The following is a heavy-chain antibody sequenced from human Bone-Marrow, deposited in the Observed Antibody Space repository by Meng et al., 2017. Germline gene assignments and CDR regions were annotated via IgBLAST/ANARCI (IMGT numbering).Heavy chain of an antibody. J-gene: IGHJ4*02. CDR2: IETKSEGGTA. D-gene: IGHD6-13*01. CDR1: GVSFTDAW. CDR3: ATGAAAADH. V-gene: IGHV3-15*04. Sequence: GGSLRLSCVASGVSFTDAWMSWVRQAPGKGLEWVGRIETKSEGGTADYAAPVKGRFSISRDDSKNTLYLQMNTLISEDTGVYFCATGAAAADHWGQGNLGTGAS.